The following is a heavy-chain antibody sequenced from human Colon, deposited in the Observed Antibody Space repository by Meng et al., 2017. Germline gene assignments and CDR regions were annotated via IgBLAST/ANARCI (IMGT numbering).Heavy chain of an antibody. CDR2: IYYSGST. J-gene: IGHJ3*02. Sequence: SETRSPTGTVPGGSISSSSYYGGWIRQPPGKGLEWIGSIYYSGSTYYNPSLKSRVTISVDTSKNPFSLKLSSVTAADTAVYYCARDPARGYYRRGLNAFDIWGQGTMVTVSS. CDR1: GGSISSSSYY. CDR3: ARDPARGYYRRGLNAFDI. D-gene: IGHD3-10*01. V-gene: IGHV4-39*07.